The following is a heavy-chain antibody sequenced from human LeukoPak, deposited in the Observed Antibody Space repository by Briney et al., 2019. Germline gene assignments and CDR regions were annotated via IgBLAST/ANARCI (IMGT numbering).Heavy chain of an antibody. J-gene: IGHJ4*02. Sequence: SETLSLTCTVSGGSISSGAYYWSWIRQPPGKGLEWIGYIYYSGSTYYNPSLKSRVTISVDTSKNQFSLKLSSVTAADTAVYYCARERGGSYDYWGQGTLVTVSS. CDR2: IYYSGST. V-gene: IGHV4-31*03. D-gene: IGHD1-26*01. CDR1: GGSISSGAYY. CDR3: ARERGGSYDY.